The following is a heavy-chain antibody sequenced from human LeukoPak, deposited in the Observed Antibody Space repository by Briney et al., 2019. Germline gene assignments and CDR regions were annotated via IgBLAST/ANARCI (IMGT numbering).Heavy chain of an antibody. D-gene: IGHD6-19*01. V-gene: IGHV4-38-2*02. J-gene: IGHJ4*02. CDR1: GYSISSGYY. CDR2: IYHSGST. CDR3: ASLYSSGWLNY. Sequence: SETLSLTCTVSGYSISSGYYWGWIRQPPGKGLEWIGSIYHSGSTYYNPSLKSRVTISVDTSKNQFSLKLSSVTAADTAVYYCASLYSSGWLNYWGQGTLVTVSS.